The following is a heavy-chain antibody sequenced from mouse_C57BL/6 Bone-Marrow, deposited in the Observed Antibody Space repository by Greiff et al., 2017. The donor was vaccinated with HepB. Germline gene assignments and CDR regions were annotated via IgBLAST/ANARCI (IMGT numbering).Heavy chain of an antibody. CDR3: APYYYGRGFDY. Sequence: VQVVESGAELARPGAPVKLSCKASGYTFTSYGISWVKQRTGQGLEWIGEIYPRSGNTYYNEKFKGKATLTADKSSSTAYMELRSLTSEDSAVYFCAPYYYGRGFDYWGQGTTLTVSS. V-gene: IGHV1-81*01. CDR1: GYTFTSYG. D-gene: IGHD1-1*01. CDR2: IYPRSGNT. J-gene: IGHJ2*01.